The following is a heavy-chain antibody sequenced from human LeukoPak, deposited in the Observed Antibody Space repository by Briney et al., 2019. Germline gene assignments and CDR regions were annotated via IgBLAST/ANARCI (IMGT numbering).Heavy chain of an antibody. Sequence: PSETLSLTCTISGSSISSSSYYWGWIRQPPGKGLEWIGSIYYSGSTYYNPSLKSRVTISVDTSKNQFSLKLSSVTAADTAVYYCARAAPYYDILTGYYYFDYWGQGTLVTVSS. J-gene: IGHJ4*02. CDR3: ARAAPYYDILTGYYYFDY. CDR1: GSSISSSSYY. V-gene: IGHV4-39*07. D-gene: IGHD3-9*01. CDR2: IYYSGST.